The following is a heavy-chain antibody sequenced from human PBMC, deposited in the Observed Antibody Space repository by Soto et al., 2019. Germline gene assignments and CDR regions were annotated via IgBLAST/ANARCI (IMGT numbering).Heavy chain of an antibody. CDR1: GLAFSNYW. CDR2: ISRDGSST. D-gene: IGHD5-12*01. J-gene: IGHJ4*02. V-gene: IGHV3-74*01. CDR3: ARESSGYSSYFDF. Sequence: EVRLVESGGGLVQPGGSLRLSCAGSGLAFSNYWIHWVRQAPGQGLAWVSRISRDGSSTTYADSVKGRFTISRDFAKNTVSLQMSSLRADDTAVYYCARESSGYSSYFDFWGQGTLVTVSS.